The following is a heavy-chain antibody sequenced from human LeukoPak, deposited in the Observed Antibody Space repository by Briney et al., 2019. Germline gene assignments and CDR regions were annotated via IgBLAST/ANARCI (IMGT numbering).Heavy chain of an antibody. CDR2: ISENGGRT. Sequence: GGSLGLSCAASGFTFRRYAMSWVRQAPGKGLEWISVISENGGRTYYADSVKGRFTISTDNSKNTLYLQMNSLRAEDTAVYYCAKDLSLRSSDWYPGFDHWGQGTLVTVSS. V-gene: IGHV3-23*01. D-gene: IGHD6-19*01. J-gene: IGHJ4*02. CDR1: GFTFRRYA. CDR3: AKDLSLRSSDWYPGFDH.